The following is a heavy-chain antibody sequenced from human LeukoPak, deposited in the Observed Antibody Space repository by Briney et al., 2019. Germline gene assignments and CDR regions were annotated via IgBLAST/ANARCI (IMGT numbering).Heavy chain of an antibody. CDR2: ISAYNGNT. V-gene: IGHV1-18*01. D-gene: IGHD5-12*01. CDR1: GGTFSSYA. Sequence: ASVKVSCKASGGTFSSYAISWVRQAPGQGLEWMGRISAYNGNTNYAQKLQGRVTMTTDTSTSTAYMELRSLRSDDTAVYYCAREGSGYDFDYWGQGTLVTVSS. CDR3: AREGSGYDFDY. J-gene: IGHJ4*02.